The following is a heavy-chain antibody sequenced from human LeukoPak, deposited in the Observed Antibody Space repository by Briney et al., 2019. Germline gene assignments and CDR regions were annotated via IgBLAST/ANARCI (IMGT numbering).Heavy chain of an antibody. D-gene: IGHD4-17*01. V-gene: IGHV3-9*01. CDR1: A. Sequence: GGSLRLSCAASAMHWVRQVPGKGLEWVSAISWNSDKTDYAESVKGRFTISRDNAKNSLYLQLNSLRAEDTALYFCSRDINDYGDYTPGFDYWGQGTPVTVSS. CDR2: ISWNSDKT. J-gene: IGHJ4*02. CDR3: SRDINDYGDYTPGFDY.